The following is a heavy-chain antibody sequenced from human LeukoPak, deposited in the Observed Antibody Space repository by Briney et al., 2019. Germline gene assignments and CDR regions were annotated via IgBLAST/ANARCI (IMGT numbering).Heavy chain of an antibody. J-gene: IGHJ6*02. Sequence: SGGSLRLSCTASGFTFGDYAMSWFRQAPGKGLEWVGFIRSKAYGGTTEYAASVKGRFTISRDDSKSIAYLQMNSLKTEDTAVYYCTAVPAARHYYYYGMDVWGRGTTVTVSS. CDR1: GFTFGDYA. V-gene: IGHV3-49*03. CDR2: IRSKAYGGTT. CDR3: TAVPAARHYYYYGMDV. D-gene: IGHD2-2*01.